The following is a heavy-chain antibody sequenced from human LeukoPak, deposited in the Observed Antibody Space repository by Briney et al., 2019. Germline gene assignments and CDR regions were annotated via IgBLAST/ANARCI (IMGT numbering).Heavy chain of an antibody. CDR2: IYYSGST. J-gene: IGHJ6*02. D-gene: IGHD2-2*01. CDR3: ARGEIAQLYGMDV. V-gene: IGHV4-59*01. CDR1: GGSISSYY. Sequence: SETLSLTCTVSGGSISSYYWSWIRQPPGTGLEWIGYIYYSGSTNYNPSLKSRVTISVDTSKNQFSLKLSSVTAADTAVYYCARGEIAQLYGMDVWGQGTTVTVSS.